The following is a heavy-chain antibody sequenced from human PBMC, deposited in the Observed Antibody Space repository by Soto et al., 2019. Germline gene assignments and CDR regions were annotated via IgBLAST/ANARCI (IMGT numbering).Heavy chain of an antibody. CDR2: INPSGGST. CDR1: GYTFTSYY. D-gene: IGHD2-15*01. V-gene: IGHV1-46*01. J-gene: IGHJ6*02. CDR3: ARDEYCSGGSCYSYYYYGMDV. Sequence: ASVKVSCKASGYTFTSYYMHWVRQAPGQGLEWMGIINPSGGSTSYAQKFQGRVTMTRDTSTSTVYMELSSLRSEDTAVYYCARDEYCSGGSCYSYYYYGMDVWGQGTTVTVS.